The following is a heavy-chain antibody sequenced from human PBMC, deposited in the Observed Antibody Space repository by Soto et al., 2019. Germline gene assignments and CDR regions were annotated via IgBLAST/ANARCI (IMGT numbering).Heavy chain of an antibody. CDR2: ISAYNGNT. J-gene: IGHJ6*02. D-gene: IGHD6-19*01. CDR3: ATGSGRSRRGWLSDYYYYGMDV. Sequence: QVQLVQSGAEVQKPGASVKVSCKASGYTFTSYGISWVRQAPGQGLEWMGWISAYNGNTNYAQKLQGRVTMPTDTSTSTAYMELMSLRSDDTAVYYCATGSGRSRRGWLSDYYYYGMDVWGQGTTVTVSS. V-gene: IGHV1-18*01. CDR1: GYTFTSYG.